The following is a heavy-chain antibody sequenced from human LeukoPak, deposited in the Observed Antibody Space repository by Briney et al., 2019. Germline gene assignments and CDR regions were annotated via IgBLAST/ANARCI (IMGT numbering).Heavy chain of an antibody. D-gene: IGHD2-15*01. J-gene: IGHJ5*02. CDR2: INPNSGGT. CDR3: ARGYCSGRSCYSSLNVWFDP. CDR1: GYTFTGYY. V-gene: IGHV1-2*02. Sequence: ASVKVSCKASGYTFTGYYMHWVRQAPGQGLEWMGWINPNSGGTNYAQKFQGRVTMTRDTSISTAYMELSRLRSDDTAVYYCARGYCSGRSCYSSLNVWFDPWGQGTLVTVSS.